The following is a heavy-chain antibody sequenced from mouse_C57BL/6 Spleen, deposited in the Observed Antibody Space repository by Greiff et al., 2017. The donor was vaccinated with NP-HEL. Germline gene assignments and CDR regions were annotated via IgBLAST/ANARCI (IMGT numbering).Heavy chain of an antibody. CDR1: GFTFSDYY. D-gene: IGHD2-3*01. CDR2: INYDGSST. Sequence: EVQVVESEGGLVQPGSSMKLSCTASGFTFSDYYMAWVRQVPEKGLEWVANINYDGSSTYYLDSLKSRFIISRDNAKNILYLQMSSLKSEDTATYYCARVRDGYTRDYAMDYWGQGTSVTVSS. V-gene: IGHV5-16*01. CDR3: ARVRDGYTRDYAMDY. J-gene: IGHJ4*01.